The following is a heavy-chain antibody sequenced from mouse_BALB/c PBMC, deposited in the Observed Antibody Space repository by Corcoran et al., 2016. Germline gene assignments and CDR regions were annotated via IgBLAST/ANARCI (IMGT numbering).Heavy chain of an antibody. CDR3: ARDLYGYFDG. J-gene: IGHJ1*01. V-gene: IGHV1-26*01. Sequence: EVQLQQSGPELVKPGASVKMSCTASGYTFTDYYMKGVKQSPGKSLEWIGDINPNNGGTSDNQKSKGKPTLTVDKSSSTAYIQLNSLTSDDAPAYYCARDLYGYFDGWCAGTTVTVSS. CDR2: INPNNGGT. CDR1: GYTFTDYY.